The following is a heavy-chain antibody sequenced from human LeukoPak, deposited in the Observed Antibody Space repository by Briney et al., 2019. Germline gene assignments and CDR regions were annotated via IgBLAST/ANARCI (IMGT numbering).Heavy chain of an antibody. V-gene: IGHV1-46*01. CDR3: ARSPPWDLKVGATLYYFDS. D-gene: IGHD1-26*01. J-gene: IGHJ4*01. CDR1: GYTFTSYY. Sequence: GASVKVSCKASGYTFTSYYMHWVRQARGQGLEWMGLSNPSGGSTSYAQKFQGRVTMTKDTSTSTVYMELSSLRSPDTAVYYCARSPPWDLKVGATLYYFDSSGPGTLVAASS. CDR2: SNPSGGST.